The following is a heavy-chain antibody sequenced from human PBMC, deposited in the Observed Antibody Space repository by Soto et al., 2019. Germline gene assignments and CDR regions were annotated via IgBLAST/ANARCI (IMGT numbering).Heavy chain of an antibody. CDR2: IYNNGNT. Sequence: SETLSLTCNVSGGSVSSVKYFWIWIRQPPGKGLEWIAYIYNNGNTNYNPSLKSRATISVDTPKNQCSLKLTSVTAADSAVYFCARTVMPVGNLAAFDHWGQGVLVTVSS. D-gene: IGHD7-27*01. CDR1: GGSVSSVKYF. CDR3: ARTVMPVGNLAAFDH. J-gene: IGHJ4*02. V-gene: IGHV4-61*01.